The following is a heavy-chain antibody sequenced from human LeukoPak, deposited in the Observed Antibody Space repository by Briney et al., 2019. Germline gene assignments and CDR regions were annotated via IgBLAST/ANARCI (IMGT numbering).Heavy chain of an antibody. CDR1: GFTFSNYG. CDR3: ATVRGYSGSWYADY. D-gene: IGHD6-13*01. CDR2: IWYDGSNK. V-gene: IGHV3-33*01. J-gene: IGHJ4*02. Sequence: GGSLRLSCAASGFTFSNYGMHWVRQAPGKGLEWVAIIWYDGSNKYYTDSVKGRFTISRDNSKNTLYLQMNSLRAEDTAVYYCATVRGYSGSWYADYWGQGTLVTVSS.